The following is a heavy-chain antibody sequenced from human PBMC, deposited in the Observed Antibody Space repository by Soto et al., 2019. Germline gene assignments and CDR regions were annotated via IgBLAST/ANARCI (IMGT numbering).Heavy chain of an antibody. D-gene: IGHD2-15*01. Sequence: GGSLRLSCAASGFTFSSYEMNWVRQAPGKGLEWVSYISSSGSTIYYADSVKGRFTISRDNAKNSLYLQMNSLRAEDTAVYYCARERREDLGAFDIWGQGTMVTVSS. J-gene: IGHJ3*02. CDR1: GFTFSSYE. CDR3: ARERREDLGAFDI. CDR2: ISSSGSTI. V-gene: IGHV3-48*03.